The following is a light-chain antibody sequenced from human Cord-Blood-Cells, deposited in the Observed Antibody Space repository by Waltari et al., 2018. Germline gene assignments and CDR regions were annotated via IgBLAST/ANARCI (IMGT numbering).Light chain of an antibody. J-gene: IGKJ2*01. CDR2: GAS. Sequence: ERVMSKYSANRSVSPWERATLSCRASQGVCSNLAWHQQKRGQAPRHLIYGASTRATCIPARFRGSGSGTEFTLTISSLQSEDFAVYYCQQYNNWPPYTFGQGTKLEIK. V-gene: IGKV3-15*01. CDR1: QGVCSN. CDR3: QQYNNWPPYT.